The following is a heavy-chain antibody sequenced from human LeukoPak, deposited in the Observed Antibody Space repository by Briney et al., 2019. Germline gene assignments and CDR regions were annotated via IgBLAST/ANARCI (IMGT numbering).Heavy chain of an antibody. CDR2: INSDGSTT. D-gene: IGHD3-22*01. J-gene: IGHJ4*02. CDR1: GFTFSSYW. Sequence: GFLRLSCAASGFTFSSYWMHWVRQAPGKGLVWVSRINSDGSTTTYADSVKGRFTISRDNAKNTLYLQMNSLRAEDTAVYYCARDRGSYYYDSGGPFDYWGQGTLVTVSS. CDR3: ARDRGSYYYDSGGPFDY. V-gene: IGHV3-74*01.